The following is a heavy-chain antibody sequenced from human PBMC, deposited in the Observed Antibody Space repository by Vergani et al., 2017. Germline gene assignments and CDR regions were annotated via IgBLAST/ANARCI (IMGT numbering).Heavy chain of an antibody. D-gene: IGHD3-22*01. Sequence: EVQLLESGGGLVQPGGSLRLSCAASGFTFSSYAMSWVRQAPGKGLEWVSAISGSGGSTYYADSVKGRFTISRDNSKNTLYLQMNSLRAEDTAVYYCARDQDRYYYDGDHDAFDIWGQGTMVTVSS. CDR2: ISGSGGST. CDR3: ARDQDRYYYDGDHDAFDI. V-gene: IGHV3-23*01. CDR1: GFTFSSYA. J-gene: IGHJ3*02.